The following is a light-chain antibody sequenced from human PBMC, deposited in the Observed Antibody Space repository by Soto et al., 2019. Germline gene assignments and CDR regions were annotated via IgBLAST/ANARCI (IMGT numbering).Light chain of an antibody. CDR1: QSISSW. V-gene: IGKV1-5*01. J-gene: IGKJ1*01. Sequence: DIQMTQSPSTLSASVGDRVTITCRASQSISSWLAWYQQKPGKAPKLLIYDASSLESGVPSRFSGSGSGTEFTLPIRSLQPDDFETYYCQQYNSYPWTFGQGTKVEIK. CDR2: DAS. CDR3: QQYNSYPWT.